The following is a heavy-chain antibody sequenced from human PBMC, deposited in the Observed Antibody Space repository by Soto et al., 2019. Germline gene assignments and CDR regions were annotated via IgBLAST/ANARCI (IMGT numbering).Heavy chain of an antibody. V-gene: IGHV5-51*01. CDR3: VADTASTYYFYAMDV. Sequence: PGESLKISCKGSGYSLTNYWIGWVRQMPGKGLEWMGIIYPGDSDARYSPSFQGQVTMSVDESSSTAYLQWDSLKASDTAIYYCVADTASTYYFYAMDVWGQGTTVTVSS. J-gene: IGHJ6*02. D-gene: IGHD5-18*01. CDR2: IYPGDSDA. CDR1: GYSLTNYW.